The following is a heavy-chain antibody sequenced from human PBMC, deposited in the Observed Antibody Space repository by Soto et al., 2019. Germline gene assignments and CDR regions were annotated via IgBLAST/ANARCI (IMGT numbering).Heavy chain of an antibody. J-gene: IGHJ4*02. CDR2: IYSSGST. CDR1: GDSVSSGVYF. V-gene: IGHV4-61*08. Sequence: KSSETLSLTCTVSGDSVSSGVYFWTWIRQPPGKGLECIGYIYSSGSTNYNPSLKSRVTISVDTSKNQFSLKISSVTAADTAVYYCARGVTAAQYHFDYWGQGTLVTVSS. CDR3: ARGVTAAQYHFDY. D-gene: IGHD2-2*01.